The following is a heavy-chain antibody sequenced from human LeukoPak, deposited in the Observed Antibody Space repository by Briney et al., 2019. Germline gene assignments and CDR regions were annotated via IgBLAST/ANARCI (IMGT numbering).Heavy chain of an antibody. CDR1: GGSISSGDYY. V-gene: IGHV4-30-4*01. CDR2: IYYSGST. J-gene: IGHJ5*02. CDR3: ARLDSSGYLNWFDP. Sequence: SETLSLTCTVSGGSISSGDYYWSWIRQPPGKGLEWIGYIYYSGSTYYNPSLKSRVTISVDTSKNQFSPKLSSVTAADTAVYYCARLDSSGYLNWFDPWGQGTLVTVSS. D-gene: IGHD3-22*01.